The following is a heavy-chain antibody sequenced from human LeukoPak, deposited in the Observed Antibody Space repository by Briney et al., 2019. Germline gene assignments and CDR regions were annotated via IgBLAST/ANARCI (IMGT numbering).Heavy chain of an antibody. J-gene: IGHJ4*02. CDR2: INPNSGGT. V-gene: IGHV1-2*02. CDR1: GYSFTDKY. CDR3: ARDKGTSYLSSFDY. D-gene: IGHD6-6*01. Sequence: GASVKVSCKASGYSFTDKYMHWVRQAPGQGLEWMGWINPNSGGTNYAQKFQGRVTMTTDTSMSTAYMELSRLTSDDTAVYYCARDKGTSYLSSFDYWGQGTLITVSS.